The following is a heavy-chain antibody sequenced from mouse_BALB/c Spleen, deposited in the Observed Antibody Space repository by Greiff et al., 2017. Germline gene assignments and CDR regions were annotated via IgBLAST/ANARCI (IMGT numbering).Heavy chain of an antibody. D-gene: IGHD2-4*01. CDR2: IRSKSNNYAT. J-gene: IGHJ3*01. CDR1: GFTFNTYA. CDR3: VRVMITPWFAY. Sequence: DVMLVESGGGLVQPKGSLKLSCAASGFTFNTYAMNWVRQAPGKGLEWVARIRSKSNNYATYYADSVKDRFTISRDDSQSMLYLQMNNLKTEDTAMYYCVRVMITPWFAYWGQGTLVTVSA. V-gene: IGHV10-1*02.